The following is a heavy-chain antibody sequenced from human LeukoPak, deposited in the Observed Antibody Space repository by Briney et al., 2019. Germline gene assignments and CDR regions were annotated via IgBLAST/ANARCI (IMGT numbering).Heavy chain of an antibody. V-gene: IGHV3-30*18. CDR1: GFTFSSYG. CDR2: ISYDGSNK. D-gene: IGHD2/OR15-2a*01. J-gene: IGHJ4*02. Sequence: GRSLRLSCAASGFTFSSYGMHWVRQAPGKGLEWVAVISYDGSNKYYAGSVKGRFTISRDNSKNTLYLQMNSLRAEDTAVYYCAKGFSQDYWGQGTLVTVSS. CDR3: AKGFSQDY.